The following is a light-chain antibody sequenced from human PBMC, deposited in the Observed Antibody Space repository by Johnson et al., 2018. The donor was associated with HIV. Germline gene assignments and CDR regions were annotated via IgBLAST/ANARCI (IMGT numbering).Light chain of an antibody. J-gene: IGLJ1*01. CDR3: GTLDSSLSAYV. Sequence: QSVLTQPPSVSAAPGQRVTISCSGSSSNIANNYISWYQQFPGTAPKLLIYENNKRPSGIPDRFFGSKSGTSATLGITGLPTGDEADYYCGTLDSSLSAYVFGTGTKVTVL. CDR2: ENN. V-gene: IGLV1-51*02. CDR1: SSNIANNY.